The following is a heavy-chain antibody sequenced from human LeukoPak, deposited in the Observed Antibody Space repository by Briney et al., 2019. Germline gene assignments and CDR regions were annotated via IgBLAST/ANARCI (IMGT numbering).Heavy chain of an antibody. Sequence: GGSLRLSRAASGFTFTSYSMNWVRQAAGQGLECVSSISSSNNYIYHADSVKSSFTISRDNANNSLCLQMNSLTAEDKAVYYCFSPKDYFDYWGQGTLVTVSS. J-gene: IGHJ4*02. CDR1: GFTFTSYS. CDR2: ISSSNNYI. CDR3: FSPKDYFDY. V-gene: IGHV3-21*01.